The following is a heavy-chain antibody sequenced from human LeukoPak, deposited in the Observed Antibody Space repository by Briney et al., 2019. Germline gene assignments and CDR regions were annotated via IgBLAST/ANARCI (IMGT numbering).Heavy chain of an antibody. Sequence: GGSLRLSCAASGFIFSNYWMSWVRQAPGKGLERVASIKRDGSEKYYVDSVKGRFTISKDNAKNSLYLQMNSLRAEDTAVYYCARDSGGVGSFDYWGQGTLVTVSS. CDR2: IKRDGSEK. V-gene: IGHV3-7*01. CDR3: ARDSGGVGSFDY. CDR1: GFIFSNYW. J-gene: IGHJ4*02. D-gene: IGHD3-16*01.